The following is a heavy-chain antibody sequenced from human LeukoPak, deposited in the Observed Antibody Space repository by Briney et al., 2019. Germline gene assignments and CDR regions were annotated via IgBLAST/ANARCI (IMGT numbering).Heavy chain of an antibody. CDR1: GYTFTGYY. V-gene: IGHV1-18*04. J-gene: IGHJ5*02. CDR2: ISAYNGNT. Sequence: ASVKVSCKASGYTFTGYYIHWVRQAPGQGLEWMGWISAYNGNTNYAQKLQGRVTMTTDTSTSTAYMELRSLRSDDTAVYYCARDRYMVRGVIRWFDPWGQGTLVTVSS. CDR3: ARDRYMVRGVIRWFDP. D-gene: IGHD3-10*01.